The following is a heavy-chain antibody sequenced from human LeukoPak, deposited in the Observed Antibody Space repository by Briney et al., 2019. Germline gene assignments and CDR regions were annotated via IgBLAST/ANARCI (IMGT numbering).Heavy chain of an antibody. CDR2: LSGSGGST. Sequence: GGSLRLSCAASGFTFSSYAMSWVRQAPGKGLEWVSALSGSGGSTYYADSVKGRFTVSRDNSQNTLSLQMNSLRAEDTAVYYCAKGLDSSGYSKYYFDSWGQGTLVTVSA. CDR3: AKGLDSSGYSKYYFDS. V-gene: IGHV3-23*01. J-gene: IGHJ4*02. D-gene: IGHD3-22*01. CDR1: GFTFSSYA.